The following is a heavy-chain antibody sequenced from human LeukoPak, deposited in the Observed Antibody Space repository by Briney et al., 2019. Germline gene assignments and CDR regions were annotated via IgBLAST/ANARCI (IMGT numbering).Heavy chain of an antibody. Sequence: SETLSLTCTVSGGSISSYYWSWIRQPPVKGLEWIGYIYYSGSTNYNPSLKSRVTISVDTSKNQFSLKLSSVTAADTAVYYCARTDSYYYYMDVWGKGTTVTVSS. V-gene: IGHV4-59*01. CDR2: IYYSGST. CDR3: ARTDSYYYYMDV. CDR1: GGSISSYY. J-gene: IGHJ6*03.